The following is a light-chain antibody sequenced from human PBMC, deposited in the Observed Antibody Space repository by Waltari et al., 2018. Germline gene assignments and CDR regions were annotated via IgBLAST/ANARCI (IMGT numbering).Light chain of an antibody. V-gene: IGKV1-5*03. Sequence: DIQMTQSPSTLSASVGDRVTITCRASQSISSWLAWYQPKPGKAHKLLIYKASSLESGVPSRFSGSGSGTEFTLTISSLQPDDFATYYCQQYNSYSPRTFGQGTKVEIK. CDR1: QSISSW. J-gene: IGKJ1*01. CDR2: KAS. CDR3: QQYNSYSPRT.